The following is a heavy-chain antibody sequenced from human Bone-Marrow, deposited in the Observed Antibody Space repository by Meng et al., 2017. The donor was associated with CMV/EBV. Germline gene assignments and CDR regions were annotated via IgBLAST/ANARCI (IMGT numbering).Heavy chain of an antibody. CDR2: IRSKANSYAT. V-gene: IGHV3-73*01. CDR3: TRRGDGYNWNYYYGMDV. J-gene: IGHJ6*02. Sequence: GGSLRLSCAASGFTFSGSAMHWVRQASGKGLEWVGRIRSKANSYATAYAASVKGRFTISRDDSKNTAYLQMNSLKTEDTAVYYCTRRGDGYNWNYYYGMDVWGQGTTVTGSS. CDR1: GFTFSGSA. D-gene: IGHD5-24*01.